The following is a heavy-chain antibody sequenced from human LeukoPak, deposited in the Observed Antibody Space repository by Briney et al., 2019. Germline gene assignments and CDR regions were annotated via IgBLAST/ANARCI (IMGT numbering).Heavy chain of an antibody. CDR3: ARVGTTNSPFDY. D-gene: IGHD1-26*01. Sequence: GGSPRLSSAAPGFTFSSNWMHWVRQTLGKRLLWVSRIISDGISTNYADSVKGRFTISRDNAKNTLYLQINSLRVDDTAVYYCARVGTTNSPFDYCGQGTLVAVSA. CDR1: GFTFSSNW. CDR2: IISDGIST. J-gene: IGHJ4*02. V-gene: IGHV3-74*01.